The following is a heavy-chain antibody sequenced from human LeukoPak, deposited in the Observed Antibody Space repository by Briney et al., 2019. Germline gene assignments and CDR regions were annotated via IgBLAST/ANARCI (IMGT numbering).Heavy chain of an antibody. J-gene: IGHJ6*03. CDR1: GGSISSYY. Sequence: KPSETLSLTCAVSGGSISSYYWSWIRQPAGKGLEWIGRIYTSGSTNYNPSLKSRVTMSVDTSKNQFSLKLSSVTAADTAVYYCARAPMVRGTKLNYYIDVWGKGTTVIVSS. V-gene: IGHV4-4*07. D-gene: IGHD3-10*01. CDR3: ARAPMVRGTKLNYYIDV. CDR2: IYTSGST.